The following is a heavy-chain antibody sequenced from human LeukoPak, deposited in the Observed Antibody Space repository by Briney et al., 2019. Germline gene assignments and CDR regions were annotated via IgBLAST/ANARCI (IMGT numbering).Heavy chain of an antibody. Sequence: PRGSRCLSCAASGFTFSRFWMNWVRQAPGRGLEWVANIDQSGGRNNYVDSVKGRFTISRDNAKNSLFLEMSSLRADDTAVYFCAREVEGGTFDISGDRETVTVSS. D-gene: IGHD3-16*01. CDR2: IDQSGGRN. CDR3: AREVEGGTFDI. J-gene: IGHJ3*02. CDR1: GFTFSRFW. V-gene: IGHV3-7*05.